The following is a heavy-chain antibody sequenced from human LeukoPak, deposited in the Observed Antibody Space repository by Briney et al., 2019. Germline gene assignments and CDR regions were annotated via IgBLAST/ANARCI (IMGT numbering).Heavy chain of an antibody. CDR3: AREKAVAGTTTFDC. CDR1: GGSFSGYY. V-gene: IGHV4-34*01. CDR2: TNHSGST. J-gene: IGHJ4*02. D-gene: IGHD6-19*01. Sequence: PSETLSLTCAVYGGSFSGYYWSWIRQPPGKGLEWIGETNHSGSTNYNPSLKSRVTISVDTSKNQFSLKLSSVTAADTAVYYCAREKAVAGTTTFDCWGQGTLVTVSS.